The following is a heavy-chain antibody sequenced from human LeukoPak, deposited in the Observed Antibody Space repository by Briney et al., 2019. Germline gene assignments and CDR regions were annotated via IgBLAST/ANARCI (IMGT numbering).Heavy chain of an antibody. Sequence: GGSLRLSCTASGFTFSSSWMAWVRQAPGKGLEWVGNIKQDGSIQYYGDSVKGRFTISRDNAKNSLYLQMNNLRAEDTALYYCATSYDSSGCDWGQGTLVTVSS. V-gene: IGHV3-7*01. CDR3: ATSYDSSGCD. J-gene: IGHJ4*02. CDR2: IKQDGSIQ. CDR1: GFTFSSSW. D-gene: IGHD3-22*01.